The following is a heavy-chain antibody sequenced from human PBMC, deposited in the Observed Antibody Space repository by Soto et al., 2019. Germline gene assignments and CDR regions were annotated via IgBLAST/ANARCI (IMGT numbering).Heavy chain of an antibody. J-gene: IGHJ4*02. V-gene: IGHV1-69*01. D-gene: IGHD2-21*01. CDR1: GVTFSSET. Sequence: QVQLVQSGAAVKKPGSSVKVYCKASGVTFSSETISWVRQAPGQGLEWVGGVIPLFGTANYAQKFKGRVTITSDEYASTLNTVMRRPRSDDTAVYYCGTVVSHKPASLLDSWGQRTLATV. CDR2: VIPLFGTA. CDR3: GTVVSHKPASLLDS.